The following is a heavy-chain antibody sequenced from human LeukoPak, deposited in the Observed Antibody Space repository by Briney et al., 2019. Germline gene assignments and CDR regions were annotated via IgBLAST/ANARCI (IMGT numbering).Heavy chain of an antibody. CDR2: IGISSGNT. V-gene: IGHV3-48*01. CDR1: GFAFSHYS. J-gene: IGHJ4*02. D-gene: IGHD2-2*01. Sequence: GGSLRLSCAASGFAFSHYSMNWVRQAPGKGLEWISYIGISSGNTKYANSVKGRFTISGDKAKNSVYLQMNSLRVEDTAVYFCARDTKYAFDNWGQGTLVTVSS. CDR3: ARDTKYAFDN.